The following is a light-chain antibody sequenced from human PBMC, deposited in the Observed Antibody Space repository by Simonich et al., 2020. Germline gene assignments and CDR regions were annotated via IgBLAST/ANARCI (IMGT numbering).Light chain of an antibody. CDR2: WAS. V-gene: IGKV4-1*01. J-gene: IGKJ1*01. CDR3: QQYYSTPRT. CDR1: QSVLYSSNNKNY. Sequence: DIVMTQSPDSLAVSLGERATINCKSSQSVLYSSNNKNYVAWYQQKPGQPPTLLIYWASTRESGVPDRFSGSGSGTDFTLTISSLQAEDVAVYYCQQYYSTPRTFGQGTKVEIK.